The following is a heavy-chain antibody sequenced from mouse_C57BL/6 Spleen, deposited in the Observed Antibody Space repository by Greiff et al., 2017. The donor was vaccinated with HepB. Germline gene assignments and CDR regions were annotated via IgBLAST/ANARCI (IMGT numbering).Heavy chain of an antibody. V-gene: IGHV2-9-1*01. Sequence: VKLMESGPGLVAPSQSLSITCTVSGFSLTSYAISWVRQPPGKGLEWLGVIWTGGGTNYNSALKSRLSISKDNSKRQVFLKMNSLQTDDTARYYCARNRDGYYVYFDVWGTGTTVTVSS. CDR2: IWTGGGT. D-gene: IGHD2-3*01. J-gene: IGHJ1*03. CDR3: ARNRDGYYVYFDV. CDR1: GFSLTSYA.